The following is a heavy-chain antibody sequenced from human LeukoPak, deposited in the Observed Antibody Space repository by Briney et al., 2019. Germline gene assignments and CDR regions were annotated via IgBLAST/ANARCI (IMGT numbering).Heavy chain of an antibody. J-gene: IGHJ3*01. CDR2: FYYSGST. Sequence: SQTLSLTCTVSGGXVSSNRYFWNWIRQPPGRGLQWVGYFYYSGSTNYNPSLESRVTISVDTSNNQFSLKLSSVTAADTALYYCARVMASNGSIDFWGQGTMVTVSS. CDR1: GGXVSSNRYF. D-gene: IGHD1-26*01. CDR3: ARVMASNGSIDF. V-gene: IGHV4-61*01.